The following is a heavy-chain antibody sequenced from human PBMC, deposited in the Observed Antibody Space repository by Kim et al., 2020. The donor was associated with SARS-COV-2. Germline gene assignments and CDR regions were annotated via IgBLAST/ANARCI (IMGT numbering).Heavy chain of an antibody. V-gene: IGHV4-59*01. J-gene: IGHJ6*02. D-gene: IGHD4-4*01. Sequence: KSRVTISVDTSKNQFSRKLSSVTAADTAVYYCARMLMTTVTEYYYYGMDVWGQGTTVTVSS. CDR3: ARMLMTTVTEYYYYGMDV.